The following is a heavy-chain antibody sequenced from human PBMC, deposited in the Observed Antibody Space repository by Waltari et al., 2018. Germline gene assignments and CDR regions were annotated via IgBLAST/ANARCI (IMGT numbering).Heavy chain of an antibody. CDR2: ISGPAHET. J-gene: IGHJ4*02. Sequence: EVRLLESGGALVQPGGSLRLSCAASGFPFGNYYMIWVRQAPGRGLDGVSTISGPAHETVYADSVKGRFTISRDNSKTTLYLQMNSLRVEDTAMYYCANYGQLPSNGDYWGQGTLVTVSS. D-gene: IGHD1-1*01. CDR1: GFPFGNYY. V-gene: IGHV3-23*01. CDR3: ANYGQLPSNGDY.